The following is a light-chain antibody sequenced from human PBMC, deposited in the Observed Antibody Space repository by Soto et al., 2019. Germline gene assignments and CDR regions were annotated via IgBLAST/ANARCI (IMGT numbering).Light chain of an antibody. CDR3: LFFYSGVHVV. Sequence: QTVVTQEPSLTVSPGGTVTLTCGSSTGPVTSAHYPCWFQQRPGQAPRTLIYDTSNKQSWTPARFSGSLLGGKAALTLSGAQPEDEADYYCLFFYSGVHVVFGGGTKVTVL. V-gene: IGLV7-46*01. J-gene: IGLJ2*01. CDR1: TGPVTSAHY. CDR2: DTS.